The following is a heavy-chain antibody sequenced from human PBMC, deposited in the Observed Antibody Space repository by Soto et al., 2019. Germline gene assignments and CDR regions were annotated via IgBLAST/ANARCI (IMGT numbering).Heavy chain of an antibody. Sequence: QVQLVQSGAEVKKPGSSVKVSCKASGGTFSSYTISWVRQAPGQGLEWMGRIIPILGIANYAQKFQGRVTITAAKATSTAYMELSSLRSEDTAVYYCARENWGSAFDIWGQGTMVTVSS. CDR1: GGTFSSYT. CDR2: IIPILGIA. CDR3: ARENWGSAFDI. V-gene: IGHV1-69*02. J-gene: IGHJ3*02. D-gene: IGHD7-27*01.